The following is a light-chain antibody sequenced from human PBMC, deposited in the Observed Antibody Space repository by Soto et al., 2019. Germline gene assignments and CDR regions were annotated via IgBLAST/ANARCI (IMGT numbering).Light chain of an antibody. J-gene: IGKJ1*01. CDR3: QQSYSTPWT. CDR1: QSISSY. V-gene: IGKV1-39*01. CDR2: AAS. Sequence: DIQMTQSPSSLSASVGDRVTITCRASQSISSYLNWYQQKPGKAPKLLIYAASSLQSGVPSRFSGSGSGTDFTLTISRLQTEDFATYYSQQSYSTPWTFGQGTKVEIK.